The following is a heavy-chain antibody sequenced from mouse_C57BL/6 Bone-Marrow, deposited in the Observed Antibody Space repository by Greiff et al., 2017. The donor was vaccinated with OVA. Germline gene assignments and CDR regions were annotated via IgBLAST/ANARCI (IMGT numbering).Heavy chain of an antibody. V-gene: IGHV5-6*01. CDR1: GFTFSSYG. Sequence: EVQGVESGGDLVKPGGSLKLSCAASGFTFSSYGMSWVRQTPDKRLEWVATISSGGSYTYYPDSVKGRFTISRDNAKNTLYLQMSSLKSEDTAMYYCARHTQNYYYGSSPYYYAMDYWGQGTSVTVSS. D-gene: IGHD1-1*01. CDR2: ISSGGSYT. J-gene: IGHJ4*01. CDR3: ARHTQNYYYGSSPYYYAMDY.